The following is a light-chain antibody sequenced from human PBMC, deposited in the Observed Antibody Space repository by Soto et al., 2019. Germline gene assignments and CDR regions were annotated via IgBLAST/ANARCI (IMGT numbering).Light chain of an antibody. CDR2: AAS. V-gene: IGKV3-11*01. Sequence: DIVLTQSPATLSLSLGERATLSCWASQSVSTYLAWYQQKPGQAPRLLIYAASSGGTGIPARFSGSGSGTDFPLTISSVEPEDLAVYYCQQRSNWMTFGQGTRLEIK. CDR1: QSVSTY. CDR3: QQRSNWMT. J-gene: IGKJ5*01.